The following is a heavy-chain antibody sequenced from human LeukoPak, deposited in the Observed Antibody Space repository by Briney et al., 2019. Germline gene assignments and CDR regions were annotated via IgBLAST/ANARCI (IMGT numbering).Heavy chain of an antibody. V-gene: IGHV4-39*01. CDR1: GGYLISSNYY. CDR3: ARQVLIVRAVEGDFDD. J-gene: IGHJ4*02. Sequence: SETLPLACTVSGGYLISSNYYWGWIRQPPGKGLEWFASIYYSRSTHFNQSLKSRVTISVDTSKNQSSLRLSSVTAADTAVYHCARQVLIVRAVEGDFDDWGQGNPVTVSS. D-gene: IGHD2/OR15-2a*01. CDR2: IYYSRST.